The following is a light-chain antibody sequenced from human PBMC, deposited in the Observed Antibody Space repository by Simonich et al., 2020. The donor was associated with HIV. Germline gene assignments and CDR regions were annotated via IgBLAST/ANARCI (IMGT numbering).Light chain of an antibody. CDR2: LGS. CDR1: LSLLHSNGYNY. V-gene: IGKV2-28*01. Sequence: DIVMTQSPLSLPVNPGEPASISCRSSLSLLHSNGYNYLDWYLQRPGQSPQLLIYLGSNRASGVPDRFSGSGSGTDFTLIISRVEAEDVGVYYCMQALQTPITFGQGTRLEIK. J-gene: IGKJ5*01. CDR3: MQALQTPIT.